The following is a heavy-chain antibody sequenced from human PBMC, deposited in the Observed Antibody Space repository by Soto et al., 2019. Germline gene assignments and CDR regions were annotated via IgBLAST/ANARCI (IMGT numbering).Heavy chain of an antibody. CDR1: GYTFTTYY. D-gene: IGHD3-16*02. V-gene: IGHV1-46*03. Sequence: ASVKVSCKASGYTFTTYYMQWVRQAPGQGLEWMGTINPRDGSTTYAQKFQGRVTMTRDTSTSTVYMELSSLRSEDTALYYCARREYYEYVWWPYLYPPSDCWGQ. CDR2: INPRDGST. J-gene: IGHJ4*01. CDR3: ARREYYEYVWWPYLYPPSDC.